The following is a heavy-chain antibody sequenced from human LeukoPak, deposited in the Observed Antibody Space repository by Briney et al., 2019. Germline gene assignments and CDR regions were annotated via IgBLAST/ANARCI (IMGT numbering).Heavy chain of an antibody. CDR2: IYTSGST. V-gene: IGHV4-61*02. Sequence: SETLSLTCTVSGGSISSGSYYWSWIRQPAGKGLEWIGRIYTSGSTNYNPSLKSRVTISVDTSKNQFSLKLSSVTAADTAVYYCARVEPPMRSSVLMTTVTKIDWYFDLWGRGTLVTVSS. D-gene: IGHD4-17*01. J-gene: IGHJ2*01. CDR1: GGSISSGSYY. CDR3: ARVEPPMRSSVLMTTVTKIDWYFDL.